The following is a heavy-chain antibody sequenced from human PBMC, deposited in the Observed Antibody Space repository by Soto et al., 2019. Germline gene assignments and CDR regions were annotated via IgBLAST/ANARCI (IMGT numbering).Heavy chain of an antibody. CDR2: ISSSSSTI. CDR1: GFTFSSYS. Sequence: PGGSLRLSCAASGFTFSSYSMNWVRQAPGKGLEWVSYISSSSSTIYYADSVKGRFTISRDNAKNSLYLQMNSLRDEDTAVYYCARAGSAPRRYYYYGMDVWGQGTTVTVSS. D-gene: IGHD3-10*01. J-gene: IGHJ6*02. CDR3: ARAGSAPRRYYYYGMDV. V-gene: IGHV3-48*02.